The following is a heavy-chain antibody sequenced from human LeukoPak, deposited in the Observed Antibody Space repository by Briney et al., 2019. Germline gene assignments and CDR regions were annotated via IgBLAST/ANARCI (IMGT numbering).Heavy chain of an antibody. CDR1: GFTFSSYA. J-gene: IGHJ5*02. D-gene: IGHD6-13*01. Sequence: PGGSLRLSCAASGFTFSSYAMHWVRQAPGKGLEWVAVISYDGSNKYYADSVKGRFTISRDNSKNTLYLQMNSLRPEDTAVYYCAKGPTPLSSRGWIDPWGQGTLVTVSS. CDR3: AKGPTPLSSRGWIDP. CDR2: ISYDGSNK. V-gene: IGHV3-30-3*01.